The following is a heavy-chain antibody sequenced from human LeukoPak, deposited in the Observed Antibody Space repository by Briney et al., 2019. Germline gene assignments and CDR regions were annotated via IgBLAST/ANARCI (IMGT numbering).Heavy chain of an antibody. D-gene: IGHD3-3*01. CDR3: ARECLHYDFWSGYSGFLLDY. Sequence: VASVEVSCKASGYTFTSYGISWVRQAPGQGLEWMGWISAYNGNTNYAQKLQGRVTMTTDTSTSTAYMELRSLRSDDTAVYYCARECLHYDFWSGYSGFLLDYWGQGTLVTVSS. CDR2: ISAYNGNT. J-gene: IGHJ4*02. V-gene: IGHV1-18*01. CDR1: GYTFTSYG.